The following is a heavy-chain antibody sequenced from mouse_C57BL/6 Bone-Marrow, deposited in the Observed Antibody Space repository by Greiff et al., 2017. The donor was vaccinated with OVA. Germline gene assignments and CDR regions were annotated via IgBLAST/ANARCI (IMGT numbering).Heavy chain of an antibody. Sequence: QVQLQQPGAELVKPGASVKMSCKASGYTFTSYWITWVKQRPGQGLEWIGDIYPGSGSTNYNEKFKSKATLTVDTSSSTAYMQLSSLTSEDSAVYYCARSGYYSSRDHWYFDVWGTGTTVTVSS. V-gene: IGHV1-55*01. CDR2: IYPGSGST. D-gene: IGHD1-1*01. CDR3: ARSGYYSSRDHWYFDV. J-gene: IGHJ1*03. CDR1: GYTFTSYW.